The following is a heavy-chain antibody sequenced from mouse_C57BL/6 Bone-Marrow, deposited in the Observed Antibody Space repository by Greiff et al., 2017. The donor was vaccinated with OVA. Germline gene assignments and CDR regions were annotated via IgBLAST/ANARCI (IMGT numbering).Heavy chain of an antibody. J-gene: IGHJ3*01. CDR2: ISSGSSTI. CDR3: ARAYGFPFAY. CDR1: GFTFSDYG. Sequence: EVQLVESGGGSVKPGGSLKLSCAASGFTFSDYGMHWVRQAPEKGLEWVAYISSGSSTIYYADTVKGRFTISRDNAKNTLFLQMTSLRSEDTAMYYCARAYGFPFAYWGQGTLVTVSA. D-gene: IGHD2-2*01. V-gene: IGHV5-17*01.